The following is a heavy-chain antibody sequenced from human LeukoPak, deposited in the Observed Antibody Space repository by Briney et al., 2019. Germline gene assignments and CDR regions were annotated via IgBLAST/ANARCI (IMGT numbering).Heavy chain of an antibody. Sequence: ASVKVSCKASGYSFTNYAMNWVRQAPGQGLEWMGWIHPSTGNPTYAQGFTGRFVFSLDTSVSTTYLQISSLKAEDTAVYFCARAFQSLGGLSLPGYWGQGTLVTVSS. CDR1: GYSFTNYA. CDR2: IHPSTGNP. CDR3: ARAFQSLGGLSLPGY. D-gene: IGHD3-16*02. J-gene: IGHJ4*02. V-gene: IGHV7-4-1*02.